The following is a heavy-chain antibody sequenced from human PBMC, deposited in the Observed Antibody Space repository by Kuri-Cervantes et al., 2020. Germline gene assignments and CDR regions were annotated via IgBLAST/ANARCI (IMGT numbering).Heavy chain of an antibody. Sequence: SETLSLTCTVSGGSISSGSYYWSWIRQPAGKGLEWIGRIYTSGSTNYNPSLKSRVTISVDTSKNQFSLKLSSVTAADTAVYYCARVSVAAALDYWGQGTLVTVSS. CDR2: IYTSGST. V-gene: IGHV4-61*02. J-gene: IGHJ4*02. CDR1: GGSISSGSYY. D-gene: IGHD6-13*01. CDR3: ARVSVAAALDY.